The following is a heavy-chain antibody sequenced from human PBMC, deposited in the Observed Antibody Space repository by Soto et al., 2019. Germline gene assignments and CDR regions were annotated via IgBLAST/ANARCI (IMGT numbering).Heavy chain of an antibody. D-gene: IGHD2-2*01. CDR1: GGTFSSYA. CDR2: IIPIFGTA. CDR3: AKDLIRLRYCSSTSCQVPNWFDP. V-gene: IGHV1-69*13. Sequence: SVKVSCKASGGTFSSYAISWVRQAPGQGLEWMGGIIPIFGTANYAQKFQGRVTITADESTSTAYMELSSLRSEDTAVYYCAKDLIRLRYCSSTSCQVPNWFDPWGQGTLVTVSS. J-gene: IGHJ5*02.